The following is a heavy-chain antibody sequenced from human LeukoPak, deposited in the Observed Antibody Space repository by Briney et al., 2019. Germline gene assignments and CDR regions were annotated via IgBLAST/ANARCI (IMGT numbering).Heavy chain of an antibody. Sequence: PSETLSLTCTVSGGSNSSSSYYWGWIRQPPGKGLEWIGSIYYSGSTYYNPSLKSRVTISVDTSKNQFSLKLSSVTAADTAVYYCARHSIVGAAYYYYGMDVWGQGTTVTVSS. V-gene: IGHV4-39*01. CDR2: IYYSGST. CDR3: ARHSIVGAAYYYYGMDV. J-gene: IGHJ6*02. CDR1: GGSNSSSSYY. D-gene: IGHD1-26*01.